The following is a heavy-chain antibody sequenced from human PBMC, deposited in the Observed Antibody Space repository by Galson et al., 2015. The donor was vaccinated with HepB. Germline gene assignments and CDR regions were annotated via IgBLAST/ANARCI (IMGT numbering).Heavy chain of an antibody. Sequence: SLRLSCAASGFTLRDYAMSWVRQAPGKGLEWVSSVTGSVGSAYYADSVKGRFTISRDNSKNTLYLQMSSLRVEDTAVYYCAKPVTKGGVNGPFDIWGQGTKVTVPS. CDR3: AKPVTKGGVNGPFDI. CDR2: VTGSVGSA. J-gene: IGHJ3*02. V-gene: IGHV3-23*01. D-gene: IGHD3-16*01. CDR1: GFTLRDYA.